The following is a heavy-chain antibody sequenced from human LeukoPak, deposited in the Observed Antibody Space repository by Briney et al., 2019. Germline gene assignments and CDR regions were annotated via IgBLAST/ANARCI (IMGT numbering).Heavy chain of an antibody. CDR3: AKDTGVRYSSGWYGY. CDR2: ISGSGGST. V-gene: IGHV3-23*01. CDR1: GFTFSSYA. J-gene: IGHJ4*02. Sequence: AGGSLRLSCAASGFTFSSYAMSWVRQAPGKGLEWVSAISGSGGSTYYADSVKGRFTISRDNSKNTLYLQMNSLRAEDTAVYYCAKDTGVRYSSGWYGYWGQGTLVTVSS. D-gene: IGHD6-19*01.